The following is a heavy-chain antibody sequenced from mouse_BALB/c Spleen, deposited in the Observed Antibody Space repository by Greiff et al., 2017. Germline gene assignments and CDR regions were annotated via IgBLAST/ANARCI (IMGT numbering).Heavy chain of an antibody. CDR1: GYAFSSYW. D-gene: IGHD2-4*01. J-gene: IGHJ4*01. CDR3: ARDDYDRAMDY. Sequence: QVQLQQSGAELVRPGSSVKISCKASGYAFSSYWMNWVKQRPGQGLEWIGQIYPGDGDTNYNGKFKGKATLTADKSSSTAYMQLSSLTSEDSAVYFCARDDYDRAMDYWGQGTSVTVSS. CDR2: IYPGDGDT. V-gene: IGHV1-80*01.